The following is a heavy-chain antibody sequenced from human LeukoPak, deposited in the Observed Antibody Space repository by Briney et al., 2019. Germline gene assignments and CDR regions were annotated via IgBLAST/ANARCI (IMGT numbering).Heavy chain of an antibody. V-gene: IGHV3-9*01. J-gene: IGHJ4*02. Sequence: GGSVRLSCAASGLTFDVYAVHWVRQAPGKGLEWVSGITWSNGEIAYADSVKGRFTISRDNAKNSLYLQMNSLRTEDTAVYYCAKSLRNGSGWASDYWGQGTLVTVSS. D-gene: IGHD6-19*01. CDR1: GLTFDVYA. CDR3: AKSLRNGSGWASDY. CDR2: ITWSNGEI.